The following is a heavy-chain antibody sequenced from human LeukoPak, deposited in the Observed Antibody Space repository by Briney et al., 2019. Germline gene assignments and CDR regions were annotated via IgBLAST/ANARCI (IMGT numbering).Heavy chain of an antibody. J-gene: IGHJ4*02. Sequence: GGSLRLSCAASGFTFSSYAMSWVRQAPGKGLEWVSAISGSGGSTYYADSVKGRFTISRDNSKNTLYLQMNSLRAEDTAVYYCAKSLGFLEWPNWDYWGQGTLVTVSS. V-gene: IGHV3-23*01. D-gene: IGHD3-3*01. CDR2: ISGSGGST. CDR3: AKSLGFLEWPNWDY. CDR1: GFTFSSYA.